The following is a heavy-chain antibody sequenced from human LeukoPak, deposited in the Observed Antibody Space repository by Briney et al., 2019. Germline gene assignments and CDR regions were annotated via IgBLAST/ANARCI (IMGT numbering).Heavy chain of an antibody. CDR3: AKAKEYYGSGYYGS. J-gene: IGHJ5*02. CDR2: ISYDGSNK. D-gene: IGHD3-22*01. CDR1: GFTFSTYG. V-gene: IGHV3-30*18. Sequence: AGGSLRLSCAASGFTFSTYGMHWVRQAPGKGLEWVAVISYDGSNKYYVDSVKGRFTISRDNSKNTLYLQMNSLAAEDTAVYYGAKAKEYYGSGYYGSWGQGALVTVSS.